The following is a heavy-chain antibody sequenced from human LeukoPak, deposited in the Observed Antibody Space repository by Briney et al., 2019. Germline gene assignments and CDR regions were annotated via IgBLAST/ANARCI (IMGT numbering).Heavy chain of an antibody. J-gene: IGHJ1*01. Sequence: PGGSLRLSCAASGFSFSSYGMHWVRLAPGKGLEWVALISHDGSNKYYVDSVKGRFTISRDNSKNTLYLQMNSLRAEDTAVYYCARTASPYGSGSSFQHWGQGTLVTVSS. CDR3: ARTASPYGSGSSFQH. V-gene: IGHV3-30*03. D-gene: IGHD3-10*01. CDR1: GFSFSSYG. CDR2: ISHDGSNK.